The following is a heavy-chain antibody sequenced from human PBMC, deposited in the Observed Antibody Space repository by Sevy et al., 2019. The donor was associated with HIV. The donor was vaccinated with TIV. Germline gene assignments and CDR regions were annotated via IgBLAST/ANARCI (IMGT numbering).Heavy chain of an antibody. D-gene: IGHD3-10*01. V-gene: IGHV3-74*01. J-gene: IGHJ6*02. CDR2: IDSDDGST. CDR3: ARKYYYGSGGIFYYGMDV. Sequence: GGSLRLSCAASGFTFSNYWMHWVRQDPGKGLVWVSRIDSDDGSTDYADSVKGRFTISRDNAKSTLFLQMHSLRAEDTAVYYCARKYYYGSGGIFYYGMDVWGQGTTVTVSS. CDR1: GFTFSNYW.